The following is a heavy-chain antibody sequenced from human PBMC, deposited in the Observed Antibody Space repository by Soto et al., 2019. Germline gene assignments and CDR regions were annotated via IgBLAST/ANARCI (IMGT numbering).Heavy chain of an antibody. Sequence: GESLKISCKGSGYSFTSYWISWVRQMPGKGLEWMGRIDPSDSYTNYSPSFQGHVTISADKSISTAYLQWSSLKASDTAMYYCARHSKPYSSSDPPVYWGQGTLVTVSS. V-gene: IGHV5-10-1*01. D-gene: IGHD6-6*01. CDR1: GYSFTSYW. CDR2: IDPSDSYT. J-gene: IGHJ4*02. CDR3: ARHSKPYSSSDPPVY.